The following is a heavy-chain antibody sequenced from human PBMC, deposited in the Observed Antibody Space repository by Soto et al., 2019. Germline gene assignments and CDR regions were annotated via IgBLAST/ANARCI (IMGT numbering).Heavy chain of an antibody. Sequence: SETLSLTCTVSGGSISSGGYYWSWIRQHPGKGLEWIGYIYYSGSTYYNPSLKSRVTISVDTSKNQFSLKLSSVTAADTAVYYCARSVDGSPAGYNWFDPWGQGTLVTVSS. V-gene: IGHV4-31*03. CDR2: IYYSGST. CDR1: GGSISSGGYY. J-gene: IGHJ5*02. CDR3: ARSVDGSPAGYNWFDP. D-gene: IGHD2-15*01.